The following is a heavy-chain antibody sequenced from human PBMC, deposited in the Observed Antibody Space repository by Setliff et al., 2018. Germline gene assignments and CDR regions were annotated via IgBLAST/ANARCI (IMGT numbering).Heavy chain of an antibody. J-gene: IGHJ4*02. CDR1: GYTFTSYD. D-gene: IGHD5-18*01. V-gene: IGHV1-8*02. CDR2: MNPNSGNT. CDR3: ARRVGSVGIQLPDY. Sequence: VKVSCKASGYTFTSYDINWVRQATGQGLEWMGWMNPNSGNTGYAQKFQGRVTMTRNTSISTAYMELSSLRPEDTAVYYCARRVGSVGIQLPDYWGQGTLVTVSS.